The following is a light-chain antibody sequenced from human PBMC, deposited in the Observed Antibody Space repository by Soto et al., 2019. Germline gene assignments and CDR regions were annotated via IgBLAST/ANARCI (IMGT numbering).Light chain of an antibody. Sequence: TVLTQSPATLSVSPGERASLSCRASQSVSINLAWYQQKPGQAPRLLIYGASTRATGIPGRFSGSGSAAAFTLSINTLQHEDSAVYYCQEYYNWPPEGTFGQGTKVEV. J-gene: IGKJ1*01. CDR2: GAS. V-gene: IGKV3-15*01. CDR3: QEYYNWPPEGT. CDR1: QSVSIN.